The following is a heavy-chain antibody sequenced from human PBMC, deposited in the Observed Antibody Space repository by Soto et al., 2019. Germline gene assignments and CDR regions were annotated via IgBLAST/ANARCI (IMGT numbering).Heavy chain of an antibody. CDR2: ISGSGATT. J-gene: IGHJ4*02. CDR1: GITFIADA. V-gene: IGHV3-23*01. CDR3: AKSFSSNWYDYFDY. Sequence: GGSLRLSCAASGITFIADAISWGRQAPGKGLEWVSAISGSGATTYYADSVKGRFTISRDKSKNTLYLQMNSLRAEDTALYYCAKSFSSNWYDYFDYWGQGSLVTVSS. D-gene: IGHD6-13*01.